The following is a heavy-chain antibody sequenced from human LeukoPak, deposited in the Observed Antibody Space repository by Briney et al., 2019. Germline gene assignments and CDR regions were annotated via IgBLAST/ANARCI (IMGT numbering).Heavy chain of an antibody. V-gene: IGHV4-34*01. J-gene: IGHJ4*02. Sequence: SETLSLTCAVYGGSFSGYYWSWIRQPPGKGLEWIGEINHSGSTNYNPSLKSRVTISVDTSKNQFSLKLSSVTAADTAVYYCARGPYVWGSYRSRDFDYWGQGTLVTVSS. D-gene: IGHD3-16*02. CDR2: INHSGST. CDR1: GGSFSGYY. CDR3: ARGPYVWGSYRSRDFDY.